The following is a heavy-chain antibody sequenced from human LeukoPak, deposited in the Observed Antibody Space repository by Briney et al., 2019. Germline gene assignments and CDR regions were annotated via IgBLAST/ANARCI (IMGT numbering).Heavy chain of an antibody. CDR1: GFTFSSYS. D-gene: IGHD3-22*01. CDR3: ARDYYDSSGYLQGYYYYYYGMDV. J-gene: IGHJ6*02. CDR2: ISSSSSYI. V-gene: IGHV3-21*01. Sequence: PGGSLRLSCAASGFTFSSYSMNWVRQAPGKGLEWVSSISSSSSYIYYADSVKGRFTISRDNAKNSLYLQMNSLRAEDTAVYYCARDYYDSSGYLQGYYYYYYGMDVWGQGTTVTVSS.